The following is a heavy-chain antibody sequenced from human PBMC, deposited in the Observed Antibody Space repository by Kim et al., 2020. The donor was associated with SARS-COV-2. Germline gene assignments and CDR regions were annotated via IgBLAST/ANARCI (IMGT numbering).Heavy chain of an antibody. J-gene: IGHJ6*02. D-gene: IGHD3-9*01. CDR1: GGTFSSYA. CDR2: IIPIFGTA. CDR3: ARGHTQAADYDILTGAPDYYYYYGMDV. Sequence: SVKVSCKASGGTFSSYAISWVRQAPGQGLEWMGGIIPIFGTANYAQKFQGRVTITADESTSTAYMELSSLRSEDTAVYYCARGHTQAADYDILTGAPDYYYYYGMDVWGQGTTVTVSS. V-gene: IGHV1-69*13.